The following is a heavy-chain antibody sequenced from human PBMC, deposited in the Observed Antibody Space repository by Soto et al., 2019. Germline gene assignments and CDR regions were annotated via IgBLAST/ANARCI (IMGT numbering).Heavy chain of an antibody. CDR1: GGSISSGGYY. CDR2: IYYSGST. J-gene: IGHJ4*02. V-gene: IGHV4-31*03. CDR3: AREGKGSGYYYS. Sequence: QVQLQESGPGLVKPSQTLSLTCTVSGGSISSGGYYWSWIRQHPGKGLEWIGYIYYSGSTYYNPSLKSRVNISVDTSKNQFSLKLSSVTAADTAVYYCAREGKGSGYYYSWGKGTLVTVSS. D-gene: IGHD3-22*01.